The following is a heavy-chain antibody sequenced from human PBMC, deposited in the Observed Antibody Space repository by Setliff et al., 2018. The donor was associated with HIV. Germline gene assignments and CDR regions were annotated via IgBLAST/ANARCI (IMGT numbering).Heavy chain of an antibody. CDR1: GASISSSSHH. D-gene: IGHD5-12*01. Sequence: SQTLSLTCTVSGASISSSSHHWAWIRQPPGKGLEYIGNIYYTGSTRHNPPLKSRATISVDTSKNQFSLRLNSVTAADTAVYYCARGATLLPGYSDRWEYFYMDVWGKGTTVTVSS. CDR3: ARGATLLPGYSDRWEYFYMDV. CDR2: IYYTGST. V-gene: IGHV4-39*07. J-gene: IGHJ6*03.